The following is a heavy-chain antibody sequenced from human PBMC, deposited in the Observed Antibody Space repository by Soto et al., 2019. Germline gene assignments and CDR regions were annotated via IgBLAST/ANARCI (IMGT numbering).Heavy chain of an antibody. D-gene: IGHD4-17*01. Sequence: QLQLQESGPGLVKPSETLSLTCTVSGGSISSSSYYWGWIRQPPGKGLEWIGSIYYSVNTYYNPSLKSRVTISVDTSKNQFSLKLSSVTAADTAVYYCARHRKTVTTFDCWGQGTLVTVSS. CDR2: IYYSVNT. CDR3: ARHRKTVTTFDC. J-gene: IGHJ4*02. V-gene: IGHV4-39*01. CDR1: GGSISSSSYY.